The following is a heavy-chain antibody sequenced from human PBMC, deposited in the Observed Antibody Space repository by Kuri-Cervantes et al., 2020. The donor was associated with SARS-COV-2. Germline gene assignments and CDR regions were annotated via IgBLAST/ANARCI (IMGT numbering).Heavy chain of an antibody. D-gene: IGHD3-3*01. CDR1: GFTFGDYA. Sequence: GGSLRLSCTASGFTFGDYAMSWVRQAPGKGLEWVGFIRSKAYGGTTEYAASVKGRFTISRDDSKSIAYLQMNSLKTEDTAVYYCSVLDFWSGYYNDYWGQGTLVTSPQ. J-gene: IGHJ4*02. CDR2: IRSKAYGGTT. V-gene: IGHV3-49*04. CDR3: SVLDFWSGYYNDY.